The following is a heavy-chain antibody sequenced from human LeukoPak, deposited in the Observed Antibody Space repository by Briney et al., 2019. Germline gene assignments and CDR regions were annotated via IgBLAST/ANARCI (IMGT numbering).Heavy chain of an antibody. V-gene: IGHV3-48*01. CDR2: ISSSSSTI. D-gene: IGHD2-21*01. J-gene: IGHJ3*02. CDR3: ARDQSDMWFDAFDI. CDR1: GFTFSSYE. Sequence: GGSLRLSCAASGFTFSSYEMNWVRQAPGKGLEWVSYISSSSSTIYYADSVKGRFTISRDNAKNSLYLQMNSLRAEDTAVYYCARDQSDMWFDAFDIWGQGAMVTVSS.